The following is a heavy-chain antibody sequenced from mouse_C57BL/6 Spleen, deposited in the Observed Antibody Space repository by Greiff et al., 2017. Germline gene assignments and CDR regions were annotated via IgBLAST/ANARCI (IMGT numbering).Heavy chain of an antibody. V-gene: IGHV1-15*01. CDR2: IDPETGGT. Sequence: QVQLQQSGAELVRPGASVTLSCKASGYTFPDYEMHWVKQTPVHGLEWIGAIDPETGGTASNQKFKGKAILTADKSSSTAYMELRGLTSEDSAVYYCTNPPWFAYGGQGTLVTVSA. CDR1: GYTFPDYE. CDR3: TNPPWFAY. J-gene: IGHJ3*01.